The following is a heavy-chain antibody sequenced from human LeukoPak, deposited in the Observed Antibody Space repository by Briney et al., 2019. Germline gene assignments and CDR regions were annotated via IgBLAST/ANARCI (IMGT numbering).Heavy chain of an antibody. CDR3: ARDLGYYYSSGQN. V-gene: IGHV1-46*01. Sequence: ASVKVSCRASGYTFTSCYMHCARQASGQGFEWMGLINPSGGSTTYAQKFQGRVTMTRDTSTSSVHRELSSLRSEDTAVYYCARDLGYYYSSGQNWGQGTLVTVSS. CDR2: INPSGGST. D-gene: IGHD3-22*01. CDR1: GYTFTSCY. J-gene: IGHJ4*02.